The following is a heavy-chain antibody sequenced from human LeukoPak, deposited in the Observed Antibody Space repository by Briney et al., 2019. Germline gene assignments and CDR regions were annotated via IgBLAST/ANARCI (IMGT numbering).Heavy chain of an antibody. CDR2: IYYSGIT. Sequence: SETLSLTCTVSGCSISSSNYSWGWIRQPPGKGLEYIGTIYYSGITYYNPSLKSRVTISLDTPKNQFSLKLASVTAADTAVYYCARELRVVWEYHWYFDLWGRGTLVTVSS. D-gene: IGHD2-15*01. J-gene: IGHJ2*01. V-gene: IGHV4-39*07. CDR3: ARELRVVWEYHWYFDL. CDR1: GCSISSSNYS.